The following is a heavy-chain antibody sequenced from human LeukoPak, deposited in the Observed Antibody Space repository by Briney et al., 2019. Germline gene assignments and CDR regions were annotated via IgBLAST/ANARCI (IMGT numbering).Heavy chain of an antibody. J-gene: IGHJ3*02. CDR1: QFNFKKFG. Sequence: GGSLRLSCATSQFNFKKFGMTWVRQAPGKGLEWVSSINGVGTQYADSVQGRFAISRDNSKNTLYLQMNSLRAEDTAVYYCAKDPNGDYIGTFDIWDQGTMVAVSS. D-gene: IGHD4-17*01. CDR3: AKDPNGDYIGTFDI. CDR2: INGVGT. V-gene: IGHV3-23*01.